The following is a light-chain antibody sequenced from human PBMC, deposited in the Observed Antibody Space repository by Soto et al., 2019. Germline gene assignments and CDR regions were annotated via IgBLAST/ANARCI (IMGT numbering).Light chain of an antibody. J-gene: IGKJ5*01. CDR2: GAS. CDR1: QSVSSN. Sequence: EIVMTQSPATLSVSPGERATLSCRASQSVSSNLAWYQQKPGQAPRLLIYGASTRATGFPARFIGSGSGTEFTLTIPSMTSEDFAVYYCQQRSNLVSFGPGTRLEIK. V-gene: IGKV3-15*01. CDR3: QQRSNLVS.